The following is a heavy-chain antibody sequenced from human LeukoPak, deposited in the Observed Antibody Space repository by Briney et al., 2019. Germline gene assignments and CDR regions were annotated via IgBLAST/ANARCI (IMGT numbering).Heavy chain of an antibody. Sequence: VKPSETLSLTCTVSGGSISGYYWSWIRQPPGKGLEWIGSIYHSGSTYYNPSLKSRVTISVDTSKNQFSLKLSSVTAADTAVYYCARPGXGAFDIWGQGTMVTVSS. V-gene: IGHV4-38-2*02. CDR2: IYHSGST. CDR1: GGSISGYY. CDR3: ARPGXGAFDI. J-gene: IGHJ3*02. D-gene: IGHD3-10*01.